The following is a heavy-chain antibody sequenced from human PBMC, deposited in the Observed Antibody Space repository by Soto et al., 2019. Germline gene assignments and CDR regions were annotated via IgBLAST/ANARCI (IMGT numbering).Heavy chain of an antibody. Sequence: PGGSLRLSCAASGFTFSSYAMSWVRQAPGKGLEWVSAISGSGGITYYADSVKGRFTISRDNSKNTLYLQLNSLRAEDTAVYYCAKAGYSSSWTVGYYYGMDVWGQGTTVTVSS. CDR3: AKAGYSSSWTVGYYYGMDV. J-gene: IGHJ6*02. CDR2: ISGSGGIT. D-gene: IGHD6-13*01. V-gene: IGHV3-23*01. CDR1: GFTFSSYA.